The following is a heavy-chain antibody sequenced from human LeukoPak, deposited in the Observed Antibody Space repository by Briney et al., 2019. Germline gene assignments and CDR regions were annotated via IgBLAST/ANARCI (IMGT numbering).Heavy chain of an antibody. Sequence: ASVKVSCKASGYTFTSYGISWVRQAPGQGLEWMGWISAYNGNTNYAQKLQGRVTMTRNTSISTAYMELSSLRAEDTAVYYCAKGREYSYGFTYWGQGTLVTVSS. CDR1: GYTFTSYG. J-gene: IGHJ4*02. D-gene: IGHD5-18*01. V-gene: IGHV1-18*01. CDR2: ISAYNGNT. CDR3: AKGREYSYGFTY.